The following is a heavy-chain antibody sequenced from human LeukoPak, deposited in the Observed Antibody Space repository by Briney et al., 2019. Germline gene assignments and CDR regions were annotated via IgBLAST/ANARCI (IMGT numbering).Heavy chain of an antibody. CDR2: ISGSGGST. J-gene: IGHJ4*02. CDR1: GLTFSSYA. CDR3: ARDQGEEDYFDY. V-gene: IGHV3-23*01. D-gene: IGHD3-10*01. Sequence: GGSLRLSCAASGLTFSSYAMSWVRQAPGKGLEWVSAISGSGGSTYYADSVKGRFTISRDNSKNTLYLQMNSLRAEDTAVYYCARDQGEEDYFDYWGQGTLVTVSS.